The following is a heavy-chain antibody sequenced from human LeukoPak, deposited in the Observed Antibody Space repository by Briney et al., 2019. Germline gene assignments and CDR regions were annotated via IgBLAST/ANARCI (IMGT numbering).Heavy chain of an antibody. Sequence: ASVKVCCKASGYTFTGYYMHWVRQAPGQGLEWMGWINPNSGGTNYAQKFQGWVTMTRDTSISTAYMELSRLRSDDTAVYYCARDLLAVAGTRPYGMDVWGQGTTVTVSS. CDR3: ARDLLAVAGTRPYGMDV. J-gene: IGHJ6*02. CDR2: INPNSGGT. CDR1: GYTFTGYY. D-gene: IGHD6-19*01. V-gene: IGHV1-2*04.